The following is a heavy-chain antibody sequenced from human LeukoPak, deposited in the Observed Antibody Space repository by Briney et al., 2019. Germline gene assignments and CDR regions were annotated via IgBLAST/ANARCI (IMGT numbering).Heavy chain of an antibody. Sequence: GSLRLPCAASGFTFSSYAMSWVRQAPGKGLEWVSAISGSGGSTYYADSVKGRFTISRDNSKNTLYLQMNSLRAEDTAVYYCAKQLGIWSGYPTYYYYGMDVWGQGTTVTVSS. CDR3: AKQLGIWSGYPTYYYYGMDV. CDR2: ISGSGGST. V-gene: IGHV3-23*01. J-gene: IGHJ6*02. CDR1: GFTFSSYA. D-gene: IGHD3-3*01.